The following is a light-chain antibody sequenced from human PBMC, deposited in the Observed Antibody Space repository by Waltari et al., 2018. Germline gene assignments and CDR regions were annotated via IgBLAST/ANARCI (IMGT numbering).Light chain of an antibody. CDR1: QSVGTN. Sequence: EIVLTQSPATLSVSPGDRVTLSCRASQSVGTNLAWYQHRPGRAPSLLVYRAATRPSYMPAGFSASGAGTEVTLSISTLQAEDSAVLYCQKYKDWPRTFGQGTKVEIK. CDR3: QKYKDWPRT. CDR2: RAA. J-gene: IGKJ1*01. V-gene: IGKV3D-15*01.